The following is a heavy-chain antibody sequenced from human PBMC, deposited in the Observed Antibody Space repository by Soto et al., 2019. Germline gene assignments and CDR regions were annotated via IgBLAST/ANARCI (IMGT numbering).Heavy chain of an antibody. CDR3: ARDEIMYYYGMDV. CDR1: RSTFTGYY. D-gene: IGHD2-8*01. CDR2: INPNSGGT. Sequence: ASVKVSCKASRSTFTGYYMHWVRQAPGQGLEWMGWINPNSGGTNYAQKFQGWVTMNRDTSISTAYMELSRLRSDDTAVYYCARDEIMYYYGMDVWGQGTTVTVSS. V-gene: IGHV1-2*04. J-gene: IGHJ6*02.